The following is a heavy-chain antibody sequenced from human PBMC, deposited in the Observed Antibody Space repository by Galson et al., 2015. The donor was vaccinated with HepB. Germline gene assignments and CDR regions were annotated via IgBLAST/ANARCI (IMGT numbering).Heavy chain of an antibody. CDR3: VRESYI. Sequence: SLRLSCAASGFTFSDKSLSWVRQAPGKGLEWVARMKEDGSVKYYVDSVRGRFTISTDNAENSLHLQMNSLRVEDSAVYCCVRESYIWGQGALVTVSS. CDR2: MKEDGSVK. D-gene: IGHD3-10*01. J-gene: IGHJ4*02. V-gene: IGHV3-7*01. CDR1: GFTFSDKS.